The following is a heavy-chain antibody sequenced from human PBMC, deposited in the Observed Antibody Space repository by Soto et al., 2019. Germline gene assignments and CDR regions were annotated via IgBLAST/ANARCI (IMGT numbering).Heavy chain of an antibody. CDR2: IYYSGST. V-gene: IGHV4-30-4*01. CDR3: ARGTIAGYCSGGSCYNWFDP. J-gene: IGHJ5*02. CDR1: GGSISSGDYY. Sequence: SETLSLTCTVSGGSISSGDYYWSWIRQPPGKGLEWIGYIYYSGSTYYNPSLKSRVTISVDTSKNQFSLKLSSVTDADTAVYYCARGTIAGYCSGGSCYNWFDPWGQVTLVTVSS. D-gene: IGHD2-15*01.